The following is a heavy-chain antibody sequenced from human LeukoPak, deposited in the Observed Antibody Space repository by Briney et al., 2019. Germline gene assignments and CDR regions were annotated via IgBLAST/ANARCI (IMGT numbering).Heavy chain of an antibody. CDR1: GGSISSYY. V-gene: IGHV4-59*08. Sequence: SETLSLTCTVSGGSISSYYWSWIRQPPGKGLEWIGYIYYSGSTNYNPSLKSRVTISVDTSKNQFSLKLSSVTAADTAVYYCARYYDFWSGYYKGYYYYMDVWGKGTTVTVSS. CDR2: IYYSGST. CDR3: ARYYDFWSGYYKGYYYYMDV. D-gene: IGHD3-3*01. J-gene: IGHJ6*03.